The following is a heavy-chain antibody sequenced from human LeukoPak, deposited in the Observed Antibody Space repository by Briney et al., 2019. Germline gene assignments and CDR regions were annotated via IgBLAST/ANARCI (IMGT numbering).Heavy chain of an antibody. V-gene: IGHV4-59*01. CDR1: GGSISSYY. D-gene: IGHD3-22*01. J-gene: IGHJ2*01. CDR3: ARAPHSYDSGTYSVQHYFDL. CDR2: MYNSGTT. Sequence: SETLSLTCIVSGGSISSYYWSWIRQPPGKGLEWIGYMYNSGTTNYNPSLKSRVTISVDTSKNHFSLRLSSVTAADTAVYYCARAPHSYDSGTYSVQHYFDLWGRGTLVTVSS.